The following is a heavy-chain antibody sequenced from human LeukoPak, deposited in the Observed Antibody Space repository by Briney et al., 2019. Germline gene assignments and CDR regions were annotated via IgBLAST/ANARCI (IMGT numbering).Heavy chain of an antibody. Sequence: SVKVSCKXSGGTFSSYTISWVQQAPGQGLEWMGRIIPILGIANYAQKFQGRVTITADKSTSTAYMELSSLRSEDTAVYYCARSYCSSTSCYSDYWGQGTLVTVSS. J-gene: IGHJ4*02. CDR1: GGTFSSYT. CDR3: ARSYCSSTSCYSDY. CDR2: IIPILGIA. V-gene: IGHV1-69*02. D-gene: IGHD2-2*01.